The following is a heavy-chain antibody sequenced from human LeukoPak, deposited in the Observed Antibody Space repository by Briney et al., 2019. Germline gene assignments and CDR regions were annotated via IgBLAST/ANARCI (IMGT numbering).Heavy chain of an antibody. CDR2: INHSGST. CDR1: GGSFSGYY. D-gene: IGHD6-13*01. J-gene: IGHJ4*02. Sequence: SETLSLTCAVYGGSFSGYYWSWIRQPPGKGLEWIGEINHSGSTNYNPSLKSRVTISVDTSKNQFSLKLSSVTAAYTAVYYCARVGYSSSWYVYWGQETLVTVSS. V-gene: IGHV4-34*01. CDR3: ARVGYSSSWYVY.